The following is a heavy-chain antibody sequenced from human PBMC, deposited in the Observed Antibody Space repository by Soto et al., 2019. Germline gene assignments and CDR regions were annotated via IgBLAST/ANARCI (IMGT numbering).Heavy chain of an antibody. CDR2: IYRDDDK. V-gene: IGHV2-5*02. J-gene: IGHJ6*02. CDR1: GFSLSTGGVG. D-gene: IGHD2-21*02. Sequence: QITLKESGPTLVKPTQTLTLTCTFSGFSLSTGGVGVGWIRQPPGKALEWLALIYRDDDKRYSPSLRRRLTISRCTSKNQVVLTMTNMDPVDTATYHCIQSRCGGDCLQSYASHYYYGMDVWGQGTTVTVSS. CDR3: IQSRCGGDCLQSYASHYYYGMDV.